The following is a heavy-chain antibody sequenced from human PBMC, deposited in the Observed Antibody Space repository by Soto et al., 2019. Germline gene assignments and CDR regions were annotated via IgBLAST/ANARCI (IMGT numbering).Heavy chain of an antibody. CDR2: VFHSGDT. J-gene: IGHJ4*02. CDR1: GGSISGRNW. D-gene: IGHD3-22*01. Sequence: PETLSLTCVVSGGSISGRNWWSWVRQAPGKGLEWIGEVFHSGDTTYTPSLRSRVTISVDKSKNQFSLKLTSVTAADTAVYYCARLIYDSRLNYFYFDFWGQGALVTVSS. V-gene: IGHV4-4*03. CDR3: ARLIYDSRLNYFYFDF.